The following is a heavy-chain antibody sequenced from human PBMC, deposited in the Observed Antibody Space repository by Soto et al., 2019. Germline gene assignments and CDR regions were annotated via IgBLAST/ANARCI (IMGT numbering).Heavy chain of an antibody. V-gene: IGHV4-59*01. Sequence: QVRLQESGPGLVKPSETLSLTCTVSGGSISSYYWSWIRQPPGKGLEWIGYIYYSGSTNYNPSLKSRVTISVATSKSQFSLQLRSVTGADTAVYYCARIPFDILTAGYFDLWGRGTLVTVSS. J-gene: IGHJ2*01. CDR1: GGSISSYY. CDR3: ARIPFDILTAGYFDL. D-gene: IGHD3-9*01. CDR2: IYYSGST.